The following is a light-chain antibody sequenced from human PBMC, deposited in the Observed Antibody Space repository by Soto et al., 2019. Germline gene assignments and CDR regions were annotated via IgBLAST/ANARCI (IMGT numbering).Light chain of an antibody. CDR3: QKYNRAPWT. Sequence: DIQMTQSPSSLSASVGDRVTITCRASQGISNNLAWYQQKPGKVPKLLIYAASTLHSGVPSRFSGSGSGTDFTLTSSSLQPEYVATYCCQKYNRAPWTFGRGTKVEIK. J-gene: IGKJ1*01. CDR1: QGISNN. CDR2: AAS. V-gene: IGKV1-27*01.